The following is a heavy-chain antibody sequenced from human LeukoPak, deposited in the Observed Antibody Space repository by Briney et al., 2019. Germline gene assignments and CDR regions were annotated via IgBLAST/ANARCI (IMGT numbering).Heavy chain of an antibody. Sequence: ASVKVSCKASGYTFTGYYMHWVRQAPGQGLEWMGWINPNSGGTNYAQKFQGRVTMTRDTSISTAYMELSRLRSDDTAVYYCARDYSGSYPFDYWGQGTLVTVSS. CDR2: INPNSGGT. CDR3: ARDYSGSYPFDY. D-gene: IGHD1-26*01. V-gene: IGHV1-2*02. CDR1: GYTFTGYY. J-gene: IGHJ4*02.